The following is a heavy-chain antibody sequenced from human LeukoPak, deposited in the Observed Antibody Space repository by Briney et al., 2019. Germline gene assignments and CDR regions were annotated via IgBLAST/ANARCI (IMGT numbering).Heavy chain of an antibody. CDR3: ARVVLGVVVPAAIWGDSFYYYYMDV. CDR1: GGSISSGDYY. J-gene: IGHJ6*03. Sequence: VKPSQTLSLTCTVSGGSISSGDYYWSWIRQPPGKGLEWIGYIYYSGSTYYNPSLKSRVTISVGTSKNQFFLKLSSVTAADTAVYYCARVVLGVVVPAAIWGDSFYYYYMDVWGTGTTVTVSS. D-gene: IGHD2-2*02. V-gene: IGHV4-30-4*08. CDR2: IYYSGST.